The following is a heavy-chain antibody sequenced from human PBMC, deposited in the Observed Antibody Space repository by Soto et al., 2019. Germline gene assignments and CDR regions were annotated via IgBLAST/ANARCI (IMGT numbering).Heavy chain of an antibody. V-gene: IGHV1-46*01. CDR1: GYTFTSQY. D-gene: IGHD3-22*01. Sequence: QVHLVQSGAEVKKPGASVKVSCKASGYTFTSQYMHWVRQAPGQGLEWMGIVNPSTGSTNYAQKCQGRFDMTSFTSTNTVYMELTSLRSKNMAVYYCARDPSDSSGYYFDNWGQGTLVTVSS. J-gene: IGHJ4*02. CDR2: VNPSTGST. CDR3: ARDPSDSSGYYFDN.